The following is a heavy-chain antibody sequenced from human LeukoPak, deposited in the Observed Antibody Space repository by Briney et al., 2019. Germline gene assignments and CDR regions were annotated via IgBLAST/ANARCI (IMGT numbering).Heavy chain of an antibody. D-gene: IGHD7-27*01. V-gene: IGHV3-23*01. CDR2: ISGSGGST. CDR3: ATQTGESIDY. CDR1: GFTFSSYA. J-gene: IGHJ4*02. Sequence: GVLRLSCAASGFTFSSYAMSWVRQAPGKGLEWVSAISGSGGSTYYADPVKGRFTISRDNSKNTLYLQMNSLRAEDTAVYYCATQTGESIDYWGQGTLVTVSS.